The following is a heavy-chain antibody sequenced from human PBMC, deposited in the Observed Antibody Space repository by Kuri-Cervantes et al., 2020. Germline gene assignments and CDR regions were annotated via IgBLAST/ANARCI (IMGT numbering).Heavy chain of an antibody. CDR1: GLTFSSYA. CDR3: ARDANCVGACSPYFDY. Sequence: GESLKISCAASGLTFSSYAMSWVRQAPGKGLEWVSAISGSGGSTYYADSVKGRFTISRDNAKNSLYLQMNSLRVDDTGIYYCARDANCVGACSPYFDYWGQGIMVTVSS. V-gene: IGHV3-23*01. CDR2: ISGSGGST. J-gene: IGHJ4*02. D-gene: IGHD2-21*02.